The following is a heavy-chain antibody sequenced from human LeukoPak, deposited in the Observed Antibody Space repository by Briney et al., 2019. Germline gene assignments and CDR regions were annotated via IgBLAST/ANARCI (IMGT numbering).Heavy chain of an antibody. CDR1: GGSFSGYY. V-gene: IGHV4-34*01. Sequence: PSETLSLTCAVYGGSFSGYYWSWIRQPPGKGLEWIGEINHSGSTNYNPSLKSRVTISVDTSKNQFSLKLSSVTAADTAVYYCARGSVDYYGSSGYYYGWFDPWGQGTLVTVSS. J-gene: IGHJ5*02. CDR3: ARGSVDYYGSSGYYYGWFDP. D-gene: IGHD3-22*01. CDR2: INHSGST.